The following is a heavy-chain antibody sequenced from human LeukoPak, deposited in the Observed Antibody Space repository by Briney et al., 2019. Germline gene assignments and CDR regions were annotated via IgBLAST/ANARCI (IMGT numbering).Heavy chain of an antibody. Sequence: SETLSLTCTVSGGSISSSSYYWSWIRQPAGKGLEWIGRIYTSGSTNYNPSLKSRVTMSVDTSKNQFSLKLSSVTAADTAVYYCARVGGANYYFDYWGQGTLVTVSS. D-gene: IGHD1-26*01. J-gene: IGHJ4*02. CDR1: GGSISSSSYY. V-gene: IGHV4-61*02. CDR2: IYTSGST. CDR3: ARVGGANYYFDY.